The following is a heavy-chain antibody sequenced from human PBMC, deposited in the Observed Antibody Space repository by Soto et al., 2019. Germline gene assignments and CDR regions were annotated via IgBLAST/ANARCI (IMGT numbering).Heavy chain of an antibody. CDR3: ARVDTAMVTTLN. J-gene: IGHJ4*01. Sequence: SETLSLTCAVYDGSFSGFHWTWILRPPGKGLEWIGYIYYSGSTYYNPSLKSRVTISVDTSKNQFSLKLSSVTAADTAVYYCARVDTAMVTTLNWGQGTLVTVSS. V-gene: IGHV4-30-4*08. D-gene: IGHD5-18*01. CDR1: DGSFSGFH. CDR2: IYYSGST.